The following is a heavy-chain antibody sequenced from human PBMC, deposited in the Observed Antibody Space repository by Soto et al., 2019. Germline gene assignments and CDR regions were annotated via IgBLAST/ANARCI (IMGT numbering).Heavy chain of an antibody. J-gene: IGHJ4*02. D-gene: IGHD4-4*01. CDR1: GASITGFY. Sequence: PSETLSLTCSVSGASITGFYWSWIRQPPGKGLEWIGYIFNRGSTSNKFDSGSSNYNPSLRSRVTMSVDTSKNQFSLKVTSVTAADTAVYYCVKERRDDYKYYFESWGQGILVT. CDR2: IFNRGSTSNKFDSGSS. V-gene: IGHV4-59*01. CDR3: VKERRDDYKYYFES.